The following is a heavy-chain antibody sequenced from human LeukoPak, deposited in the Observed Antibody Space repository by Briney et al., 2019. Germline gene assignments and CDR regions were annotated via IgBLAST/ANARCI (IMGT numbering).Heavy chain of an antibody. CDR3: TRRCGTSCYEGNYFDY. CDR1: GFTFDDYG. Sequence: GGSLRLSCAASGFTFDDYGMSWVRQAPGKGLEWVGFIRSKAYGGTKEYGASVKGRFTISRDDSKSIAYLQMNSLKTEDTAVYYCTRRCGTSCYEGNYFDYWGQGTLVTVSS. CDR2: IRSKAYGGTK. D-gene: IGHD2-2*01. V-gene: IGHV3-49*04. J-gene: IGHJ4*02.